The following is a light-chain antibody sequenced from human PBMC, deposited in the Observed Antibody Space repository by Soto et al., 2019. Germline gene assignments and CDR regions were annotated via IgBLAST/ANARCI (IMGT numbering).Light chain of an antibody. Sequence: SYELTQPPSVSVAPGQTAMITCGGNNIGNKSVHWYRQRPGQAPVLVVYDDSDRPSGIPDRFSGSNSGNTATLIISRVEAGDEADYYCQVWDSSSDRWVFGGGTKLTVL. V-gene: IGLV3-21*02. J-gene: IGLJ3*02. CDR3: QVWDSSSDRWV. CDR2: DDS. CDR1: NIGNKS.